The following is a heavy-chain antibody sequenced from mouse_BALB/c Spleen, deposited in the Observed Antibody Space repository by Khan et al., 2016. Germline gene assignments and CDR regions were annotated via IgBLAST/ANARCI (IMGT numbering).Heavy chain of an antibody. CDR3: ARRHDHLYFDC. J-gene: IGHJ2*01. D-gene: IGHD2-3*01. CDR1: GYTFTSYW. Sequence: QVRLQQSGAELAKPGASVKMSCKASGYTFTSYWMHWVKQRPGQGLEWIGYINPSTGYTEYNQKFKDKATLTADKSSSTAYMQLSSLTSEDSAVXYRARRHDHLYFDCGGQVTTLTVSS. CDR2: INPSTGYT. V-gene: IGHV1-7*01.